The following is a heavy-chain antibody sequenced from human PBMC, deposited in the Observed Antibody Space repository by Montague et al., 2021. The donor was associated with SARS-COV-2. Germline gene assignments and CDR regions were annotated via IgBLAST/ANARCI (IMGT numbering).Heavy chain of an antibody. CDR2: IEEDGSEK. J-gene: IGHJ2*01. D-gene: IGHD6-19*01. CDR3: ARERQDSSGWSTYWYFDL. CDR1: GFTFSSYW. V-gene: IGHV3-7*01. Sequence: SLRLSCAASGFTFSSYWMSLVRQAPGKGLEWVANIEEDGSEKYDMDSVKGRFTISRDNAKNSLSLQMNSLRAEDTAVYYCARERQDSSGWSTYWYFDLWGRGTLVTVSS.